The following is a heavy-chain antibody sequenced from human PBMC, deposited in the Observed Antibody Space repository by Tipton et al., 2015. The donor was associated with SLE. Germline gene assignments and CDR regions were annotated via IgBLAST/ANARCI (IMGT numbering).Heavy chain of an antibody. CDR1: GGSIRSSNW. J-gene: IGHJ6*02. V-gene: IGHV4-4*02. Sequence: TLSLTCAVSGGSIRSSNWWSWVRQPPGKGLEWIGEIHHSGSTNSNPPLKSRVTISVDKSKNQFSLKLSSVTVADTAVYYCARGWGYDSLYHYYGMDVWGQGTTVTVSS. CDR2: IHHSGST. D-gene: IGHD5-12*01. CDR3: ARGWGYDSLYHYYGMDV.